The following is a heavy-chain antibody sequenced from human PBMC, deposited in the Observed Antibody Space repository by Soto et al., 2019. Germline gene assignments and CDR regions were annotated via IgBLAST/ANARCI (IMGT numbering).Heavy chain of an antibody. J-gene: IGHJ4*02. D-gene: IGHD1-20*01. Sequence: GGSLRLSCAASGFTFSSYAMSWVRQAPGKGLEWVSAISGSGGSTYYADSVKGRFTISRDNSKNTLYLQMNSLRAEDTAVYYCAKDLGDNWNEVPYFDYWGQGTLVTVSS. V-gene: IGHV3-23*01. CDR2: ISGSGGST. CDR1: GFTFSSYA. CDR3: AKDLGDNWNEVPYFDY.